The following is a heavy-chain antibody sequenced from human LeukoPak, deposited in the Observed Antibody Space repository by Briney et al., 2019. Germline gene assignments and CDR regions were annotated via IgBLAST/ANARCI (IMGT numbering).Heavy chain of an antibody. CDR1: GFTFSSYA. J-gene: IGHJ4*02. D-gene: IGHD3-22*01. Sequence: GGSLRLSCAASGFTFSSYAMSWVRQAPGKGLEWVSAISGSGGATYYADSVQDRFTISRDNSKNTLFLQMSSLRAEDTAVYYCARDSPQTYYYDSSGSDYWGQGTLVTVSS. CDR2: ISGSGGAT. CDR3: ARDSPQTYYYDSSGSDY. V-gene: IGHV3-23*01.